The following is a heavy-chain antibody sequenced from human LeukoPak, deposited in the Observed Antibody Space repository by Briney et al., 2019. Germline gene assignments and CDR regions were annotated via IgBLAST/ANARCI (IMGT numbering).Heavy chain of an antibody. CDR3: VRVYVPGSFYNFLEY. D-gene: IGHD3-10*01. CDR1: GFTFSFFA. J-gene: IGHJ4*02. Sequence: GGSLRLSCAASGFTFSFFAMYWVRQAPGKGLEWVAVISYDGSTKYYPESVKGRFTVSRDNSNNTLYLEMNSLRAEDTAVYYCVRVYVPGSFYNFLEYGGKGPRVTVSS. CDR2: ISYDGSTK. V-gene: IGHV3-30*04.